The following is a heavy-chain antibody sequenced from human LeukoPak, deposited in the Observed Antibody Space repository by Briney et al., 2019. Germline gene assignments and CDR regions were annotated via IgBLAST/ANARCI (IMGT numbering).Heavy chain of an antibody. D-gene: IGHD3-9*01. Sequence: GGSLRLSCAASGFTFSSYWMHWVRQAPGKGLVWVSRINTDGSSTSYADSVKGRFTISRDNAKNTLYLQMNSLRAEDTAVYYCARAYDILTGAFDYWGQGTLVTVSS. J-gene: IGHJ4*02. CDR1: GFTFSSYW. CDR3: ARAYDILTGAFDY. V-gene: IGHV3-74*01. CDR2: INTDGSST.